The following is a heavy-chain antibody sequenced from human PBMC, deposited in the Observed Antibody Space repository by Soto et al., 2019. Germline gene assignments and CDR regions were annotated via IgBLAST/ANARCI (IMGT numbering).Heavy chain of an antibody. CDR1: GDSISSGGYY. J-gene: IGHJ4*01. V-gene: IGHV4-31*03. Sequence: PSETLSLTCTVSGDSISSGGYYWSWIRQHPGKGLEWIGYIYYSGSTYYNPSLKRRVTISVDTSKNQFSLKLSSVTAADTAVYYCATGRMYYDILPGFDYWGHGTPVTVSS. CDR2: IYYSGST. CDR3: ATGRMYYDILPGFDY. D-gene: IGHD3-9*01.